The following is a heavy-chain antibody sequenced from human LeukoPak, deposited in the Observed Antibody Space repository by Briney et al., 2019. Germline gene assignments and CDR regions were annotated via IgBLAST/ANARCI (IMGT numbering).Heavy chain of an antibody. CDR3: AREGTDYYDSSGCLDY. D-gene: IGHD3-22*01. Sequence: ASVKVPCKASGYTFTGYYMHWVRQAPGQGLEWMGWINPNSGGTNYAQKFQGRVTMTRDTSISTAYMELSRLRSDDTAVYYCAREGTDYYDSSGCLDYWGQGTLVTVSS. CDR1: GYTFTGYY. CDR2: INPNSGGT. J-gene: IGHJ4*02. V-gene: IGHV1-2*02.